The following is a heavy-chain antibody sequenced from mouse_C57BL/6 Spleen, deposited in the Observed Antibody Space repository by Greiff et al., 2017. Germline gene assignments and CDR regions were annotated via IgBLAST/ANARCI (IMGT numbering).Heavy chain of an antibody. CDR2: ISGGGSYT. CDR3: ARPPHLLYYFDY. J-gene: IGHJ2*01. CDR1: GFTFSSYD. Sequence: EVQRVESGGDLVKPGGSLKLSCAASGFTFSSYDMSWVRQTPDKRLEWVATISGGGSYTYYPDSVKGRFTISRDNAKNTLYLQMSSLKSEDTAMYYCARPPHLLYYFDYWGQGTTLTVSS. V-gene: IGHV5-6*01. D-gene: IGHD2-1*01.